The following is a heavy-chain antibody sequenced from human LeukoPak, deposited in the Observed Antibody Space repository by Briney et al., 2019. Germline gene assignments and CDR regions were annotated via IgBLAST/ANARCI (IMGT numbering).Heavy chain of an antibody. V-gene: IGHV4-30-2*01. J-gene: IGHJ4*02. CDR2: IYHSGST. Sequence: SQTLSLTCAVSGGSICSGGYSWSWIRQPPGKGLEWIGYIYHSGSTYYNPSLKSRVTISVDRSKNQFSLKLSSVTAADTAVYYCARNVYSSSWYYFDYWGQGTLVTVSS. D-gene: IGHD6-13*01. CDR1: GGSICSGGYS. CDR3: ARNVYSSSWYYFDY.